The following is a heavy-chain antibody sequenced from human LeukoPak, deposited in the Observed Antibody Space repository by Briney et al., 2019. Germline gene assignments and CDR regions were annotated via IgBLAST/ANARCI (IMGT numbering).Heavy chain of an antibody. Sequence: SETLSLTCTVSGGSISSGDYYWSWMRQPPGKGLEWIGYICYSGSTYYNPSLKSRVTISVDTSKNQFSLKLSSVTAADTAVYYCARGVVVPAARGAFDIWGQGTMVTVSS. CDR1: GGSISSGDYY. CDR3: ARGVVVPAARGAFDI. J-gene: IGHJ3*02. D-gene: IGHD2-2*01. V-gene: IGHV4-30-4*08. CDR2: ICYSGST.